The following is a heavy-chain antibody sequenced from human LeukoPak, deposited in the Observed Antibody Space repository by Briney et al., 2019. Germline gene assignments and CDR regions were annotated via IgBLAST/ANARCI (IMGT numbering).Heavy chain of an antibody. CDR3: ARYYYCSSTSCYVIDAFDI. V-gene: IGHV4-34*01. CDR2: INHSGST. Sequence: PSETLSLNCAVYGGSFSGYYWSWIRQPPGKGLEWIGEINHSGSTNYNPSLKSRVTISVDTSKNQFSLKLSSVTAADTAEYYCARYYYCSSTSCYVIDAFDIWGQGTMVTVSS. D-gene: IGHD2-2*01. J-gene: IGHJ3*02. CDR1: GGSFSGYY.